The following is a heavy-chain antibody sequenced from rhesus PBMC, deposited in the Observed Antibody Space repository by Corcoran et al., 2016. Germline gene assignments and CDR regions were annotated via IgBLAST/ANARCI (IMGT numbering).Heavy chain of an antibody. D-gene: IGHD2-2*01. J-gene: IGHJ6*01. CDR3: ARDPLATYYGLDS. V-gene: IGHV4-80*01. CDR1: GASISSYW. Sequence: QVQLQESGPGLVKPSETLSLTCAVSGASISSYWWTWIRPPTGQGLEWIGEINGNSGSTYYNPSLKSRVTISKDASKNQFSLKLSSVTAADTAVYYCARDPLATYYGLDSWGQGVVVTVSS. CDR2: INGNSGST.